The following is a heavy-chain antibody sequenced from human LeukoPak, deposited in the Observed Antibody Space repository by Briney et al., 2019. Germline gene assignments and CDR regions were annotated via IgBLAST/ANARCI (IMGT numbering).Heavy chain of an antibody. CDR1: GYTFTSYY. CDR2: INPSGGST. V-gene: IGHV1-46*01. CDR3: ARGTMVREKGYYFDY. J-gene: IGHJ4*02. Sequence: ASVKVSCKASGYTFTSYYMHWVRQAPGQGLEWMGIINPSGGSTSYAQKFQGRVTMTRDTSTSTVYMELSSLRSEDTAVYYCARGTMVREKGYYFDYWGQGTLVTVSS. D-gene: IGHD3-10*01.